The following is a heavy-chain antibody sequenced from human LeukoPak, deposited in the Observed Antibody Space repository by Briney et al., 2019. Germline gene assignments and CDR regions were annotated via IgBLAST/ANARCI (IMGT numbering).Heavy chain of an antibody. V-gene: IGHV4-59*08. CDR1: GGSISGYY. CDR3: AGHYDSSGYLFDY. J-gene: IGHJ4*02. CDR2: IYSSGST. Sequence: SETLSLTCAVSGGSISGYYWSWIRQSPGRGLEYIGHIYSSGSTNYNPSLKSRVTISVDTSKNQFSLKLSSVTAADTAVYYCAGHYDSSGYLFDYWGQGTLVTISS. D-gene: IGHD3-22*01.